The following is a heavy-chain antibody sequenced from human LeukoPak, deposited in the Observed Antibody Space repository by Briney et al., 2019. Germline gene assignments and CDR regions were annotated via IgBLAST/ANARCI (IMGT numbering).Heavy chain of an antibody. V-gene: IGHV4-38-2*02. D-gene: IGHD3-10*01. J-gene: IGHJ4*02. CDR2: IYHSGST. CDR1: GYSISSGYY. CDR3: ARVPINYYGSGSTPLDY. Sequence: SETLSLTCTVSGYSISSGYYWGWIRQPPGKGLEWIGSIYHSGSTYYNPSLKSRVTISVDTSKNQFSLKLSSVTAADTAVYYCARVPINYYGSGSTPLDYWGQGTLVTVSS.